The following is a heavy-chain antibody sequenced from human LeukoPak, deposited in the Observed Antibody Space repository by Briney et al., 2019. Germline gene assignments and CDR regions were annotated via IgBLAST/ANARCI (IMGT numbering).Heavy chain of an antibody. J-gene: IGHJ4*02. CDR3: ARGRIYSGYED. V-gene: IGHV4-59*01. D-gene: IGHD5-12*01. CDR2: IYYSGST. Sequence: SETLSLTCTVSGGSISGYYWSWIRQPPGKGLEWIGYIYYSGSTNYNPSLKSRVTISVDTSKNQFSLKLSSVTAADTAVYYCARGRIYSGYEDWGQGTLVTVSS. CDR1: GGSISGYY.